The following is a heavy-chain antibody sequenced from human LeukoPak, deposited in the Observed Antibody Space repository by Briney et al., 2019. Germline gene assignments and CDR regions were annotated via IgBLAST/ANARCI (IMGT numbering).Heavy chain of an antibody. CDR2: INPNSGGT. V-gene: IGHV1-2*02. D-gene: IGHD2-2*01. CDR3: ARGRKVLPAATDY. Sequence: ASVKVSCKASGYTFTGYYMRWVRQAPGQGLEWMGWINPNSGGTNYAQKFQGRVTMTRDTSISAAYMELSRLRSDDTAVYYCARGRKVLPAATDYWGQGTLVTVSS. CDR1: GYTFTGYY. J-gene: IGHJ4*02.